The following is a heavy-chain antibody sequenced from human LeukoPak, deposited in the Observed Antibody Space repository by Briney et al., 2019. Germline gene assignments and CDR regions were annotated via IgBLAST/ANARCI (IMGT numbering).Heavy chain of an antibody. J-gene: IGHJ6*02. CDR1: GYIFQRYY. CDR3: ARESGIVDTAQYYYYYYGMDV. V-gene: IGHV1-8*01. D-gene: IGHD5-18*01. CDR2: KNPKSCNT. Sequence: GVSEKVFCRTCGYIFQRYYTHWATHPSGQALVEVRYKNPKSCNTRYAQKFQGRVTMTRNTSISTAYMELSSLRSEDTAVYYCARESGIVDTAQYYYYYYGMDVWGQGTTVTVSS.